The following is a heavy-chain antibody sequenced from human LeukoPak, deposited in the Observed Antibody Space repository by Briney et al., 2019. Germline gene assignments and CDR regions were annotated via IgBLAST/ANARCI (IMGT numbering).Heavy chain of an antibody. V-gene: IGHV6-1*01. CDR2: TYYRSKWYN. Sequence: SQTLSLTCVISGDSVSSNSATWNWIRQSPSRGLEWLGRTYYRSKWYNDYVISVKSRISINPDTSKNQFSLQLNSVTPEDTAVYCCARDPAYSSGWTKNAFDIWGQGTMVTVS. CDR1: GDSVSSNSAT. D-gene: IGHD6-19*01. J-gene: IGHJ3*02. CDR3: ARDPAYSSGWTKNAFDI.